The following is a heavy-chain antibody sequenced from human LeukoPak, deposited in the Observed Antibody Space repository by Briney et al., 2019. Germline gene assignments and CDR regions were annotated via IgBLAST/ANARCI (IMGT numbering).Heavy chain of an antibody. CDR1: GFTFSSYW. D-gene: IGHD2-2*02. Sequence: GGSLRLSCAASGFTFSSYWMHWVRQAPGKGLVWVSRINSDGSSTSYADSVKGRFTISRDNAKNTLYPQMNSLRAEDTAVYYCARVGELGYCSSTSCYMGYGYWGQGTLVTVSS. V-gene: IGHV3-74*01. J-gene: IGHJ4*02. CDR3: ARVGELGYCSSTSCYMGYGY. CDR2: INSDGSST.